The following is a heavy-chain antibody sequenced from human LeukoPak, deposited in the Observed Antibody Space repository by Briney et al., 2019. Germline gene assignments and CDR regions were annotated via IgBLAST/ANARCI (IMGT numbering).Heavy chain of an antibody. CDR1: GFTFSNAW. J-gene: IGHJ1*01. V-gene: IGHV3-15*01. D-gene: IGHD2-2*01. Sequence: GGSLRLSCAASGFTFSNAWMSWVRQAPGKGLEWVGRIKSKTDGGTTDYAAPVKGRFTISRDDSKNTLYLQMNSLKTEDTAVYYCTARYCRSTICYGESFQRWGQGTLVTVSS. CDR2: IKSKTDGGTT. CDR3: TARYCRSTICYGESFQR.